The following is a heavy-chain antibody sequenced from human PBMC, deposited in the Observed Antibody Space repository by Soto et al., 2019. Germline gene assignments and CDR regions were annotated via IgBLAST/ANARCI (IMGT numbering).Heavy chain of an antibody. V-gene: IGHV2-5*02. J-gene: IGHJ6*02. CDR3: AHKGGRGAGMDV. D-gene: IGHD2-15*01. CDR1: GFSLSTSGVG. Sequence: QITLKESGPTLVKPTQTLTLTCTFSGFSLSTSGVGVVWIRQPPGKALEWLALIYWDGDERYSPFLKSRLTITKDTSKNQVALTMTNMYPVDTATYYCAHKGGRGAGMDVWGQGTTVTVSS. CDR2: IYWDGDE.